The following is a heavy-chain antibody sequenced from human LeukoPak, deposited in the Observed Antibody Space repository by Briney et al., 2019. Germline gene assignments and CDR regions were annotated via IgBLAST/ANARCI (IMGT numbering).Heavy chain of an antibody. CDR3: AKDQEDSSGPFDY. D-gene: IGHD3-22*01. CDR2: ISYDGSNK. CDR1: GFTFSSYG. Sequence: PGGSLRLSCAASGFTFSSYGMHWVRQAPGKGLEWVAVISYDGSNKYYADSVKGRFTISRDNSKNTLYLQMNSLRAEDTAMYYCAKDQEDSSGPFDYWGQGTLVTVSS. J-gene: IGHJ4*02. V-gene: IGHV3-30*18.